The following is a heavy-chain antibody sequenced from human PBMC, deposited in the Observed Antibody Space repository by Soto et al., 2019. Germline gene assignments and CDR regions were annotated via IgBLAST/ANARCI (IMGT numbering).Heavy chain of an antibody. CDR3: ARGGKGGYYYYDGMDV. CDR2: INHSGST. D-gene: IGHD1-26*01. J-gene: IGHJ6*02. Sequence: PSETLSLTCAVYGGSFSGYYWSWIRQPPGKGLEWIGEINHSGSTNYNPSLKSRVTISVDTSKNQFSLKLCSVTAADTAVYYCARGGKGGYYYYDGMDVWGQGTTVTVSS. CDR1: GGSFSGYY. V-gene: IGHV4-34*01.